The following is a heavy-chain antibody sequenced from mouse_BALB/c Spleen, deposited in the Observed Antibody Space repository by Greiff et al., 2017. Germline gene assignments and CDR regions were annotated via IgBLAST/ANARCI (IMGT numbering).Heavy chain of an antibody. CDR2: INPSNGRT. Sequence: QVQLQQPGAELVKPGASVKLSCKASGYTFTSYWMHWVKQRPGQGLEWIGEINPSNGRTNYNEKFKSKATLTVDKSSSTAYMQLSSLTSEDSAVYYCARGGNYENWFAYWGQGTLVTVSA. D-gene: IGHD2-1*01. CDR3: ARGGNYENWFAY. CDR1: GYTFTSYW. J-gene: IGHJ3*01. V-gene: IGHV1S81*02.